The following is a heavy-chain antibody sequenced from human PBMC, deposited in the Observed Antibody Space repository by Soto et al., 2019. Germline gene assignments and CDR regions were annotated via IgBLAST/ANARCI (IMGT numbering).Heavy chain of an antibody. D-gene: IGHD4-4*01. CDR3: ARLRASNYEAYQH. V-gene: IGHV1-69*12. CDR2: INPIFGTA. CDR1: GGTFSTYP. J-gene: IGHJ1*01. Sequence: QVQLVQSGAEVKKPGSSVKVSCKASGGTFSTYPISWVRQAPGQGLEWMGGINPIFGTANYAQKLQGRVPITADESTTTADMQLSSLRSDDTAVYYCARLRASNYEAYQHWGQGTLVTVSS.